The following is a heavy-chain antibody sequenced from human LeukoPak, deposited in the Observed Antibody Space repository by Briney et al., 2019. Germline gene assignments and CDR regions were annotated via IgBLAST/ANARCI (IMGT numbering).Heavy chain of an antibody. CDR2: INPNSGGT. J-gene: IGHJ4*02. Sequence: ASVKVSCKASGYTFTGYYMHWVRQAPGQGLEWMVWINPNSGGTNYAQKFQGRVTMTRDTSISTAYMELSRLGSDDTAVYYCATWGEYSGYESGEGLDYWGQGTLVTVSS. CDR3: ATWGEYSGYESGEGLDY. CDR1: GYTFTGYY. D-gene: IGHD5-12*01. V-gene: IGHV1-2*02.